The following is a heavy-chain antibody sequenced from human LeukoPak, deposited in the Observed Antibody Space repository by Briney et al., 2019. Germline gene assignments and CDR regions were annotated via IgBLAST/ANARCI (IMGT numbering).Heavy chain of an antibody. CDR3: ARVGTDTAIITYFDY. J-gene: IGHJ4*02. CDR2: IHYSGNT. Sequence: KPSETLSLTCTVSGGSISSYYWSWIRQPPGKGLEWVGHIHYSGNTKYNPSLKSRLTISVDTSKNQFSLRLYSVTAADTAVYYCARVGTDTAIITYFDYWGQGVLVTVSS. CDR1: GGSISSYY. V-gene: IGHV4-59*01. D-gene: IGHD5-18*01.